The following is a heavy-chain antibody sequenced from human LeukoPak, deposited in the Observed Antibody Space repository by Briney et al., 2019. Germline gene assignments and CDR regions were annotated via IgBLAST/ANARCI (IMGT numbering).Heavy chain of an antibody. CDR3: AKFDVRYGYYDSSGYYAPFDY. J-gene: IGHJ4*02. Sequence: GGSLRLSCAASGFTFSNYWMSWVRQAPGKGMEWVSAISGSGDSTYYADSVKGRFTISRDNSKNTLYLQMNSLRAEDTAVYYCAKFDVRYGYYDSSGYYAPFDYWGQGTLVTVSS. CDR2: ISGSGDST. D-gene: IGHD3-22*01. V-gene: IGHV3-23*01. CDR1: GFTFSNYW.